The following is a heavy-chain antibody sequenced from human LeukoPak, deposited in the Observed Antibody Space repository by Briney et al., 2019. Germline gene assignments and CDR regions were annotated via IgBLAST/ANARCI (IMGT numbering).Heavy chain of an antibody. CDR3: ARVKMATPYFDY. CDR1: GGSISSGGYS. Sequence: PSQTLSLTCAVSGGSISSGGYSWSWIRQPPGKGLEWIGYIYHSGSTYYNPSLKGRVTISVDRSKNQFSLKLSSVTAADTAVYYCARVKMATPYFDYWGQGTLVTVSS. CDR2: IYHSGST. J-gene: IGHJ4*02. V-gene: IGHV4-30-2*01. D-gene: IGHD5-24*01.